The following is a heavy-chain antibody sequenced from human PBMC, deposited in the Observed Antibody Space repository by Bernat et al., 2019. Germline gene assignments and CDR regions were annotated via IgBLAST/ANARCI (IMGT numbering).Heavy chain of an antibody. J-gene: IGHJ3*02. CDR3: AREGWELRVEAFDI. D-gene: IGHD1-26*01. CDR1: GFTFSSYA. V-gene: IGHV3-30-3*01. CDR2: ISYDGSNK. Sequence: QVQLVESGGGVVQPGRSLRLSCAASGFTFSSYAMHWVRQAPGKGLEWVAVISYDGSNKYYADFVKGRFTISRDNSKNTLYLQMNSLRAEDTAVYYCAREGWELRVEAFDIWGQGTMVTVSS.